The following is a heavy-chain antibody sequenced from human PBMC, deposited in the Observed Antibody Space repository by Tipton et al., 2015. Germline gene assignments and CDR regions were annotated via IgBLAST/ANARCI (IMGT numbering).Heavy chain of an antibody. Sequence: TLSLTCTVSGGSISRYYWSWIRQPPGKGLEWIGYIYYSGSTNYNPSLKSRVTVLLDTSKTQFSLSLTSVIAADSAVYYCARASIIQGYYHDSSRYYLFNSWGQGTLVTVSS. V-gene: IGHV4-59*01. CDR1: GGSISRYY. D-gene: IGHD3-22*01. CDR3: ARASIIQGYYHDSSRYYLFNS. CDR2: IYYSGST. J-gene: IGHJ1*01.